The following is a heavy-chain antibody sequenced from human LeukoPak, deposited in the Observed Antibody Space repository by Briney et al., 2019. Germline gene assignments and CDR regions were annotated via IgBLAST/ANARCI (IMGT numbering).Heavy chain of an antibody. V-gene: IGHV1-69*04. CDR2: IIPIFGIA. CDR3: ARQGGSYFQNYFDY. CDR1: GGTFSSYA. D-gene: IGHD1-26*01. Sequence: SVKVSCKASGGTFSSYAISWVRQAPGQGLEWMGRIIPIFGIANYAQKFQGRVTITADKSTSTAYMGLSSLRSEDTAVYYCARQGGSYFQNYFDYRGQGTLVTVSS. J-gene: IGHJ4*02.